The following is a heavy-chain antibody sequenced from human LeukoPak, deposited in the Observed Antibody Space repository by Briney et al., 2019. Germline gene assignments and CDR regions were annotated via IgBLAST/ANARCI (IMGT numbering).Heavy chain of an antibody. CDR2: IYHSGST. Sequence: PSETLSLTCTVSGYSISSGYYWGWIRQPPGKGLEWIGSIYHSGSTYYNPSLKSRVTISVDTSKNQFSLKLSSVTAADTAVYYCAGDSGGSGWFDPWGQGTLVTVSS. D-gene: IGHD3-16*01. V-gene: IGHV4-38-2*02. CDR3: AGDSGGSGWFDP. J-gene: IGHJ5*02. CDR1: GYSISSGYY.